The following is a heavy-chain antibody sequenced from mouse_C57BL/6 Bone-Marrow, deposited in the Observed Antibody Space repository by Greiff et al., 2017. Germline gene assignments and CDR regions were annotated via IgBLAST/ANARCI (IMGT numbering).Heavy chain of an antibody. J-gene: IGHJ4*01. Sequence: ESGPGLVKPSQSLSLTCSVTGYSITSGYYWNWIRQFPGNKLEWMGYISYDGSNNYNPSLKNRISITRDTSKNQFFLKLHSVTTEDTATYYCARGAWLLRDYAMDYWGQGTSVTVSS. CDR1: GYSITSGYY. CDR2: ISYDGSN. CDR3: ARGAWLLRDYAMDY. V-gene: IGHV3-6*01. D-gene: IGHD2-3*01.